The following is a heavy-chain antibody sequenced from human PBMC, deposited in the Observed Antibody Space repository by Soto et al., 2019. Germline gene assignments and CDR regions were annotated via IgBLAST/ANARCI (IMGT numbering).Heavy chain of an antibody. Sequence: GGSLRLSCAASGLTFSSYSMNWVRQAPGRGLEWVSSISSSSSYIYYADSVKGRFTISKDNAKNSLYLQMNSLRAEDTAVYYCARDNGYGMDVWGQGTTVTVSS. CDR2: ISSSSSYI. CDR3: ARDNGYGMDV. CDR1: GLTFSSYS. J-gene: IGHJ6*02. V-gene: IGHV3-21*01.